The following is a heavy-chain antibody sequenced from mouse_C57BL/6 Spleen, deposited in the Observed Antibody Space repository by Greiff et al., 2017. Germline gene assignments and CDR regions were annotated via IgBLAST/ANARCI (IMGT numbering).Heavy chain of an antibody. J-gene: IGHJ1*03. V-gene: IGHV5-9-1*02. CDR1: GFTFSSYA. Sequence: EVKLVESGEGLVKPGGSLKLSCAASGFTFSSYAMSWVRQTPEKRLEWVAYISSGGDYIYYADNVKGRFTISSDNARNTLYLQMSSLKSEDTAMYYCTRDRDYYGSSYGTWYFDVWGTGTTVTVSS. D-gene: IGHD1-1*01. CDR3: TRDRDYYGSSYGTWYFDV. CDR2: ISSGGDYI.